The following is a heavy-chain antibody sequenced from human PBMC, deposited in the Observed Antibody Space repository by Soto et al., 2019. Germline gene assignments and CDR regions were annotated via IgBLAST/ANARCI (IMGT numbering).Heavy chain of an antibody. Sequence: QVQLQQWGAGLLKPSETLSLTCAVYGGSFSGYYWSWIRQPPGKGLEWIGEINHSGSTNYNPSLKSRVTISVDTSKNQFSRKLSSVTAADTAVYYCARGAVAVINWFDPWGQGTLVTVSS. J-gene: IGHJ5*02. CDR1: GGSFSGYY. CDR2: INHSGST. V-gene: IGHV4-34*01. D-gene: IGHD6-19*01. CDR3: ARGAVAVINWFDP.